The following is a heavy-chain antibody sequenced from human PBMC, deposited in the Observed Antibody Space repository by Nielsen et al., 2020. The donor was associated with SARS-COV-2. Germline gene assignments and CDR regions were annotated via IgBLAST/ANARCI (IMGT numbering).Heavy chain of an antibody. CDR3: ARDLELLTDYYALDY. V-gene: IGHV3-48*02. D-gene: IGHD3-9*01. CDR2: ISDDNTI. CDR1: GFIFNTYV. J-gene: IGHJ4*02. Sequence: GESLKISCEASGFIFNTYVMNWVRQAPGKGLEWISYISDDNTIFYADSVKGRFTISRDNAKNSLDLQINSLRDEDTAVYYCARDLELLTDYYALDYWGQGTLVTVSS.